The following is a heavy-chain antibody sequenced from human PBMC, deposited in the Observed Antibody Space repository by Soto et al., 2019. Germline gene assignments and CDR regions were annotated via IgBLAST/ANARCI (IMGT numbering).Heavy chain of an antibody. CDR3: ARVITGEEEAFDI. Sequence: ASVKVSCKASGYTFTSYGISWVRQAPGHGLEWMGWISAYNGNRNYAQKLQGRVTMTTDTSTSTAYMELRSLRSDATAVHYCARVITGEEEAFDIWAPGTMVTVSS. V-gene: IGHV1-18*01. J-gene: IGHJ3*02. D-gene: IGHD3-16*01. CDR2: ISAYNGNR. CDR1: GYTFTSYG.